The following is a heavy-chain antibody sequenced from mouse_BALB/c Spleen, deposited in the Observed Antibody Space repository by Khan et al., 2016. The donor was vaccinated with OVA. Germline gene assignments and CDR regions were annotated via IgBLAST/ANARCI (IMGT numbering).Heavy chain of an antibody. CDR1: GYSITSDYA. CDR2: ISYSGNT. V-gene: IGHV3-2*02. D-gene: IGHD1-1*01. Sequence: VQLQQSGPGLVKPSQSLSLTCTVTGYSITSDYAWNWIRQFPGNKLEWMGFISYSGNTNYNPSLKSRISITRDTSKNQFFLQLNSVTTEDTATYNCASLYGGDFDYWGQGTTLTVSS. CDR3: ASLYGGDFDY. J-gene: IGHJ2*01.